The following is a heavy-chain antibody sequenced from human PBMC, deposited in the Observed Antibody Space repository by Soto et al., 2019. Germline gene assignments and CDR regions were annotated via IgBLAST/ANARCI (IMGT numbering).Heavy chain of an antibody. D-gene: IGHD2-2*01. Sequence: GGSLRLSCAASGFTFSSYAMHWVRQAPGKGLEWVAVISYDGSNKYYADSVKGRFTISRDNAKNTLYLQMNSLRAEDTAVYYCARDLVVVPAAITGYYYYYYGMDVWGQGTTVTVSS. CDR2: ISYDGSNK. J-gene: IGHJ6*02. CDR1: GFTFSSYA. CDR3: ARDLVVVPAAITGYYYYYYGMDV. V-gene: IGHV3-30-3*01.